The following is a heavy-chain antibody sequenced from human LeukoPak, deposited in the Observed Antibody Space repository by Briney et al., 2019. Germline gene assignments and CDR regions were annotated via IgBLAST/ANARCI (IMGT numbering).Heavy chain of an antibody. V-gene: IGHV3-30*18. D-gene: IGHD5-24*01. CDR2: IPYDASLV. CDR3: AKEMTTSSDGNRPLDL. Sequence: GRSLRLSCAASGFRFSFYGMHCVRQAPGKGLEWLGVIPYDASLVRSRNSVKGRFTISRDNSKNILYLQMNSLRHEDTAVYYCAKEMTTSSDGNRPLDLWGRGTVVTVSS. J-gene: IGHJ3*01. CDR1: GFRFSFYG.